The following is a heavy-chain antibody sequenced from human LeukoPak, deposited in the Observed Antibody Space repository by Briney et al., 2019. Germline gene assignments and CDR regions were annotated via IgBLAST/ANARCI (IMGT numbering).Heavy chain of an antibody. V-gene: IGHV1-2*02. D-gene: IGHD4-11*01. CDR2: INPNSGET. J-gene: IGHJ4*02. CDR1: GYTFTDYY. Sequence: ASVKVSCKTSGYTFTDYYIRWVRQAPGQGLEWMGWINPNSGETNSAQKFQGRATMTGDTSISTAYMELRRVTSDDTAVYYCARDRDYSNTERGFDYWGQGTLVTVSS. CDR3: ARDRDYSNTERGFDY.